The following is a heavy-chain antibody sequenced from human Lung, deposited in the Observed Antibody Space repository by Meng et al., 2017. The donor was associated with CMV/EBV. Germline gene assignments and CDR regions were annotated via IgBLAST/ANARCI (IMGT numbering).Heavy chain of an antibody. J-gene: IGHJ4*02. Sequence: SXTXSLXCSVSGSSIRPGYYWAWVRQPPGKGLEWIGSIFHSGTTYYNPSLKSRVTVSVDTSSSQFFLRLSSVTATDTAVYYCARVKGTTGPAYYFDYLGRGXLVTVSS. CDR1: GSSIRPGYY. CDR3: ARVKGTTGPAYYFDY. D-gene: IGHD4-11*01. CDR2: IFHSGTT. V-gene: IGHV4-38-2*02.